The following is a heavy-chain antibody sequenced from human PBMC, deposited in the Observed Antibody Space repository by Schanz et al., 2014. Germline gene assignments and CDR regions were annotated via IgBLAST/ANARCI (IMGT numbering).Heavy chain of an antibody. CDR2: ITYDGSNT. J-gene: IGHJ4*02. CDR3: VRDTDYHFDY. Sequence: QVQLVESGGGLVKPGGSLRLSCAASGYKFSTYAMHWVRQPPGKGLEWVAIITYDGSNTYHADSVKGRFTISRDNAKNTLYLQMNSLRAEDTAVYYCVRDTDYHFDYWGQGTLVTVSS. D-gene: IGHD4-17*01. CDR1: GYKFSTYA. V-gene: IGHV3-30*04.